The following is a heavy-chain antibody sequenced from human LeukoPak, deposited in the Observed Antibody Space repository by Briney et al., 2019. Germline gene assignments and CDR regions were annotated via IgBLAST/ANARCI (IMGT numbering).Heavy chain of an antibody. CDR3: ARGLDSGHFFLVYTNGPSDAFDI. CDR2: IYYSGST. Sequence: SETLSLTCTVSGGSISSGDYYWSWIRQPPGKGLEWIGYIYYSGSTYYNPSLKSRVTISVDTSKNQFSLKLSSVTAADTAVYYCARGLDSGHFFLVYTNGPSDAFDIWGQGTMVTVSS. CDR1: GGSISSGDYY. D-gene: IGHD5-12*01. J-gene: IGHJ3*02. V-gene: IGHV4-30-4*01.